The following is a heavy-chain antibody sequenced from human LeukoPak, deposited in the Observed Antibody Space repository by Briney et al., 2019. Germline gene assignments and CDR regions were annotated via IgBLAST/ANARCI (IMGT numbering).Heavy chain of an antibody. V-gene: IGHV3-30*02. J-gene: IGHJ4*02. D-gene: IGHD3-10*01. Sequence: PGGSLRLSCAASGFTFSSNGMHWVRQAPGKGLEWVAFIRYDGSNKYYADSVKGRFTISRDNSKNTLYLQMNSLRAEDTAVYYCAKDAVTMAYLYYFDYWGQGTLVTVSS. CDR2: IRYDGSNK. CDR1: GFTFSSNG. CDR3: AKDAVTMAYLYYFDY.